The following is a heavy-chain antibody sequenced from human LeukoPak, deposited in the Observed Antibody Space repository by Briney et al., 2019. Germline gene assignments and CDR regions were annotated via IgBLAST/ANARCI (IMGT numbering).Heavy chain of an antibody. CDR1: GFTFSSYS. CDR3: AREYCGGDCYFDY. D-gene: IGHD2-21*01. Sequence: PGGSLRLSCAASGFTFSSYSMNWVRQAPGKGLEWVSYISSSSSTIYYADSVKGRFTISRDNAKNSLYLQMNSLRAEDTAVYYCAREYCGGDCYFDYWGQGTLVTVSS. J-gene: IGHJ4*02. V-gene: IGHV3-48*01. CDR2: ISSSSSTI.